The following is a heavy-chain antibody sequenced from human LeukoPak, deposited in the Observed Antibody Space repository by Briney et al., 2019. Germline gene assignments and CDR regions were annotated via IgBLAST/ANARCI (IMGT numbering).Heavy chain of an antibody. V-gene: IGHV3-21*01. Sequence: GGSLRLSCAASGFTFSSYSMNWVRQAPGKGLEWVSSISSSGSHIYYADSVKGRITISRDNAKNSVYLQMNSLRAEDTAVYYCAKDSPITMVRGASYYFDYWGQGTLVTVSS. CDR1: GFTFSSYS. D-gene: IGHD3-10*01. CDR3: AKDSPITMVRGASYYFDY. J-gene: IGHJ4*02. CDR2: ISSSGSHI.